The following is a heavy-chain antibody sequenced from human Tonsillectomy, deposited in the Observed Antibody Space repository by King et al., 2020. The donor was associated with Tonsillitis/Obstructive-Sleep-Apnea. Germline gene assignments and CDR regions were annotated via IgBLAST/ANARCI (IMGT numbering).Heavy chain of an antibody. J-gene: IGHJ4*02. D-gene: IGHD5-24*01. CDR1: GGSFSGYY. CDR3: ARGGYERGYTYPFDS. Sequence: VQLQQWGAGLLKPSETLSLTCAVYGGSFSGYYWSWIRQPPGKGLEWIGDINHSGSTNYNPSLKSRVTISVDTSKNQFSLKLNSVPSADTAVYYCARGGYERGYTYPFDSWGQGNLVTVSS. V-gene: IGHV4-34*01. CDR2: INHSGST.